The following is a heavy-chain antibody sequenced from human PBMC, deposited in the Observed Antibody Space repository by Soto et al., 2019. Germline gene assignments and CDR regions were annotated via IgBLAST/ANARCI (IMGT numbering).Heavy chain of an antibody. V-gene: IGHV1-69*12. J-gene: IGHJ4*02. CDR3: ARDLGSGCDPGDH. Sequence: QVQLVQSGAEVKKPGSSVKVSCKASGDPFSGYSISWVRQAPGQGLEWMGGIVPIFGTTNYAQRVQGRVTITADESKRTTYRELSSLKSEDTAVYDCARDLGSGCDPGDHWGQGTLVTVSS. D-gene: IGHD5-12*01. CDR2: IVPIFGTT. CDR1: GDPFSGYS.